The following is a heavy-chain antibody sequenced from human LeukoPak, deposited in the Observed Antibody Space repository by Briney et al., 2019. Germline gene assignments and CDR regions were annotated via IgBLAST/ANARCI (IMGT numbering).Heavy chain of an antibody. CDR2: FDPEDGET. Sequence: VSCXXXGYXXTXXSMHWVRQAPGXGLEWMGGFDPEDGETIYAQKFQGRVTMTEDTSTDTAYMELSSLRSEDTAVYYCATGRYYDSSQPPDLWYWGQGTLVTVSP. CDR1: GYXXTXXS. CDR3: ATGRYYDSSQPPDLWY. V-gene: IGHV1-24*01. J-gene: IGHJ4*02. D-gene: IGHD3-22*01.